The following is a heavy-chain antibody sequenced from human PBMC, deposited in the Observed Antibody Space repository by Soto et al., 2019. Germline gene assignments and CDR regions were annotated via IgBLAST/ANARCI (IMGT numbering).Heavy chain of an antibody. D-gene: IGHD4-17*01. Sequence: AVGFLRLSCAASGFTFSSYWMHWVRQAPGKGLVWVSRINSDGSSTSYADSVKGRFTISRDNAKNTLYLQMNSLRAEDTAVYYCASPYGDYYYYGMDVWGQGTTVTVSS. CDR1: GFTFSSYW. J-gene: IGHJ6*02. CDR3: ASPYGDYYYYGMDV. CDR2: INSDGSST. V-gene: IGHV3-74*01.